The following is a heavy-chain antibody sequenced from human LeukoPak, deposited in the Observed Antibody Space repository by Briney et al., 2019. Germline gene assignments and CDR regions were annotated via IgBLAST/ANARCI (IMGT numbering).Heavy chain of an antibody. CDR2: IYHSGSP. D-gene: IGHD2-15*01. Sequence: KTSETLSLTCAVSGGSISSGGYSWSWIRQPPGTGLEWIGYIYHSGSPYYNPSLKSRVTISVDTSKNQFSLKLSSVTAADTAVYYCASILGYCSGGSCYSANPFDYWGQGTLVTVSS. CDR3: ASILGYCSGGSCYSANPFDY. CDR1: GGSISSGGYS. J-gene: IGHJ4*02. V-gene: IGHV4-30-2*05.